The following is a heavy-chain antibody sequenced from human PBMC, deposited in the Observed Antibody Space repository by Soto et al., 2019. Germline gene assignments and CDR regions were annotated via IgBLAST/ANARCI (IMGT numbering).Heavy chain of an antibody. J-gene: IGHJ4*02. CDR3: AHVYGGYDNYDY. CDR1: GFSLSTRGVG. Sequence: QITLKESGPTLVKPTQTLTLTCTFSGFSLSTRGVGVGWIRQPPGKALEWLALIYWDDDKRYSPSLKSRLTLTKDTSKNQVVLTMTNMDPVDTATYYCAHVYGGYDNYDYWGQGTLVTVSS. CDR2: IYWDDDK. D-gene: IGHD5-12*01. V-gene: IGHV2-5*02.